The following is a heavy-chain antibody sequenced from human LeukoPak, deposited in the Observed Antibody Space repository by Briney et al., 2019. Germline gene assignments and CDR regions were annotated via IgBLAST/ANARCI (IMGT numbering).Heavy chain of an antibody. J-gene: IGHJ4*02. CDR2: IRSKANSYAT. D-gene: IGHD1-26*01. CDR1: GFTFSGSA. V-gene: IGHV3-73*01. CDR3: TRHPIVGANHFDY. Sequence: GGSLRLSCAASGFTFSGSAMHWVRQASGKGLEWVGRIRSKANSYATAYAASVKGRFTISRDDSKNTAYLQMNSLKTEDTAVYYCTRHPIVGANHFDYWAREPWSPSPQ.